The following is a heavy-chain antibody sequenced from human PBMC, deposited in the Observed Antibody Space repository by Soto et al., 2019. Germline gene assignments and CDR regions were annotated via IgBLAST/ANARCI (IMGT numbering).Heavy chain of an antibody. D-gene: IGHD3-3*01. CDR1: GFTFSSYA. CDR3: AKDSVDGYYDFWSGYYPRFDYYGMDV. Sequence: HPGGSLRLSCAASGFTFSSYAMSWVRQAPGKGLEWVSAISGSGGSTYYADSVKGRFTISRDNSKNTLYLQMNSLRAEDTAVYYCAKDSVDGYYDFWSGYYPRFDYYGMDVWGQGTTVTVSS. CDR2: ISGSGGST. V-gene: IGHV3-23*01. J-gene: IGHJ6*02.